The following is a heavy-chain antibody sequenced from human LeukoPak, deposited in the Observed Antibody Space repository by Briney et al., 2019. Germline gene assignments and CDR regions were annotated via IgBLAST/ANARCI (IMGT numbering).Heavy chain of an antibody. CDR2: IYHSGST. Sequence: SETLSLTCTVSGYSISTGYYWGWIRLPPGKGLEWIGSIYHSGSTYYNPSLKSRVTISVDTSTNQFSLKLSSVTAADTAVYYCARGGYCSSTSCSSIDYWGQGTLVTVSS. V-gene: IGHV4-38-2*02. D-gene: IGHD2-2*01. J-gene: IGHJ4*02. CDR1: GYSISTGYY. CDR3: ARGGYCSSTSCSSIDY.